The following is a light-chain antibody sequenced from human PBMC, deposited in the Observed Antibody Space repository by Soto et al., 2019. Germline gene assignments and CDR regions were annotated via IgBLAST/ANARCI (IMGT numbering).Light chain of an antibody. V-gene: IGLV2-23*01. CDR1: SSDVGSYDL. CDR3: CSYAGSGTFV. CDR2: EDT. J-gene: IGLJ1*01. Sequence: QSVLTQPASVSGSPGQSITSSCTGTSSDVGSYDLVSWYQQPPSKAPKLMIYEDTTRPSGISTRLSGSKSGNAASLTISGLQAEDEADYYCCSYAGSGTFVFGTGTKLTVL.